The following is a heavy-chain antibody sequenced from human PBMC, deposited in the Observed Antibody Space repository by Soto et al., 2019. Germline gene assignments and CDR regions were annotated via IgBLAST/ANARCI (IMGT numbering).Heavy chain of an antibody. CDR1: GGTCVDFW. CDR3: ARHIRKFRYYYYAMDV. J-gene: IGHJ6*02. Sequence: KGAGGTCVDFWVRWVRKLPGKGLEWMGTIYPVDSDTRYSPSFQGHVTITVDKSTSTAYLQWNTLKASDTAMYYCARHIRKFRYYYYAMDVRGQRTTVTVSS. CDR2: IYPVDSDT. V-gene: IGHV5-51*01. D-gene: IGHD2-21*01.